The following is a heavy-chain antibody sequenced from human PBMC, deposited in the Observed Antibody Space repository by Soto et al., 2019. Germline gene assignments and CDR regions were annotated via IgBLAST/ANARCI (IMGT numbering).Heavy chain of an antibody. Sequence: SETLSLTCSVSGGSTSGSYWSWIRQSPGKGLEWLGYVYYTGSTNYSPSLRSRVTISVDTSKNEFSLRLSSVTAADTAVYFCARGVAVPCAHMDDWGQGTKVTVSS. D-gene: IGHD6-19*01. CDR2: VYYTGST. V-gene: IGHV4-59*01. CDR3: ARGVAVPCAHMDD. CDR1: GGSTSGSY. J-gene: IGHJ6*02.